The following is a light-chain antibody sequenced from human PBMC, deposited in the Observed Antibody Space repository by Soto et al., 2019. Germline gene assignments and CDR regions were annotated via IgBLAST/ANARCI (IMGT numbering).Light chain of an antibody. CDR3: TSYISSSTPLWV. CDR1: NSDVGGYNY. J-gene: IGLJ3*02. V-gene: IGLV2-14*03. Sequence: QSALTQPASVSGSPGQSITIPCTGTNSDVGGYNYVSWYQHHPGKAPKLMIYDVTYRPSGVSNRFSGSKSGNTASLTISGLQAEDEADYYRTSYISSSTPLWVFGGGTKLTVL. CDR2: DVT.